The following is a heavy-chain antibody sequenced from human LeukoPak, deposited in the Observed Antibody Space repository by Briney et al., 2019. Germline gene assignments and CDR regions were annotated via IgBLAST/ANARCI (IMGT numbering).Heavy chain of an antibody. J-gene: IGHJ4*02. D-gene: IGHD5-18*01. Sequence: GESLKISFKGSEYSFTSYWIGWVRQMPGKGLEWMGIIYPGDSDTRYSPSFQGQVTISGDTSISTAYLQWSSLKASDTAMYYCARTGYSYGYAFDYWGQGTLVTVSS. CDR3: ARTGYSYGYAFDY. V-gene: IGHV5-51*01. CDR1: EYSFTSYW. CDR2: IYPGDSDT.